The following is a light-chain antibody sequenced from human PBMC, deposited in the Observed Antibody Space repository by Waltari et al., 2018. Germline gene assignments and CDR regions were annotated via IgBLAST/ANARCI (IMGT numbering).Light chain of an antibody. V-gene: IGLV2-11*01. J-gene: IGLJ1*01. Sequence: QSALTQPRSVSGTPGQSVTISCTGTSSDVGCYNYVSWYQPHPGKAPKLMIYDVTKRPSGVPDRFSGSKSGNTASLTISGLQAEDEADYHCCSFSGTYYVFGTGTEVTVL. CDR2: DVT. CDR1: SSDVGCYNY. CDR3: CSFSGTYYV.